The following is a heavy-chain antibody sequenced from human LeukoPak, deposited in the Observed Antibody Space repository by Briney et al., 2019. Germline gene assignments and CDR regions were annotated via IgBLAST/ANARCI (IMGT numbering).Heavy chain of an antibody. J-gene: IGHJ5*02. Sequence: SETLSLTCTVSGGSISSGGYYWSWIRQHPGKGLEWIGYIYYSGSTYYNPSLKSRVTISVDTSKNQFSLKLSSVTAADTAVYYCVRDLSTAAGKNWFDPWGQGTLVTVSS. D-gene: IGHD6-13*01. CDR2: IYYSGST. CDR1: GGSISSGGYY. V-gene: IGHV4-31*03. CDR3: VRDLSTAAGKNWFDP.